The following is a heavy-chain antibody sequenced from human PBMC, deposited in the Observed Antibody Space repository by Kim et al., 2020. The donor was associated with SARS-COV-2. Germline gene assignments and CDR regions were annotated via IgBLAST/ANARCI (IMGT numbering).Heavy chain of an antibody. CDR3: AREGRGGGY. V-gene: IGHV4-34*01. D-gene: IGHD2-15*01. J-gene: IGHJ4*02. Sequence: SETLSLTCAVYGGSFSGYYWSWIRQPPGKGLEWIGEINHSGSTNYNPSLKSRVTISVDTSKNQFSLKLSSVTAADTAVYYCAREGRGGGYWGQGTLVTVSS. CDR1: GGSFSGYY. CDR2: INHSGST.